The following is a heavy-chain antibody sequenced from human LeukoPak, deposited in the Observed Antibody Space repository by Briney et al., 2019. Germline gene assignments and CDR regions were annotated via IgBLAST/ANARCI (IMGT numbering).Heavy chain of an antibody. V-gene: IGHV3-9*01. D-gene: IGHD6-6*01. Sequence: GRSLRLSCAASRSTFDDYAMHWVRQAPRKGLEWVSGISWNSGSIGYADSVKGRFTISRDNAKNSLYLQMNSLRAEDTALYYCAKDMFGSSSFIHLDYWGQGTLVTVSS. CDR3: AKDMFGSSSFIHLDY. CDR1: RSTFDDYA. J-gene: IGHJ4*02. CDR2: ISWNSGSI.